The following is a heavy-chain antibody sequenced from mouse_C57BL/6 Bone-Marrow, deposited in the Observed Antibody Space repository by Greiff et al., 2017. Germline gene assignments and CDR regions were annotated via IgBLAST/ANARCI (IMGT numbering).Heavy chain of an antibody. Sequence: VQLQQSGAELVRPGASVKLSCTASGFNIKDDYMHWVKQRPEQGLEWIGWIDPENGDTEYASKFQGKATITADTSSNTAYLQLSSLTSADTAVYYCTTEGSSYYYAMDYWGQGTSVTVSS. CDR3: TTEGSSYYYAMDY. D-gene: IGHD1-1*01. CDR1: GFNIKDDY. J-gene: IGHJ4*01. CDR2: IDPENGDT. V-gene: IGHV14-4*01.